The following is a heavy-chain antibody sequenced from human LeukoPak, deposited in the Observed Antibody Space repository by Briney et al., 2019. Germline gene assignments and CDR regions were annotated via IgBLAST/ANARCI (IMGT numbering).Heavy chain of an antibody. CDR2: IYHSGST. Sequence: SETLSLTCAVSGGSISSGGYSWSWIRQPPGKGLEWIGYIYHSGSTYYNPSLKSRVTISVDRSKNQFSLKLSSVTAADTSVYYCATGKDIVVVVAATLEYWGQGTLVTVSS. V-gene: IGHV4-30-2*01. CDR3: ATGKDIVVVVAATLEY. D-gene: IGHD2-15*01. CDR1: GGSISSGGYS. J-gene: IGHJ4*02.